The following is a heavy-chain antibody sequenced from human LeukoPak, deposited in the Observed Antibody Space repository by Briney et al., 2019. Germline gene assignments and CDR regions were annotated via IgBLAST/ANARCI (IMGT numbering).Heavy chain of an antibody. Sequence: ASVKVSCKASGGTFSSYSINWVRQAPGQGLEWMGGIIPIFGTVNYAQKFQGRVTITADESTSTAYMELSSLRSEDTAVYYCASLPPKGAEDSFDYWGQETLVTVSS. D-gene: IGHD1-26*01. J-gene: IGHJ4*02. CDR3: ASLPPKGAEDSFDY. CDR1: GGTFSSYS. V-gene: IGHV1-69*13. CDR2: IIPIFGTV.